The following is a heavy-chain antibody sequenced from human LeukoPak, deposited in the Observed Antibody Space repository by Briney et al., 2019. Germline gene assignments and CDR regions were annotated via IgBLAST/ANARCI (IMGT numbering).Heavy chain of an antibody. CDR2: IYTSGST. CDR3: ARRITYYYDSSGYYYDY. J-gene: IGHJ4*02. Sequence: SETLSLTCTVSGGSISSYYWSWIRQPAGKGLEWIGRIYTSGSTYYNPSLKSRVTISVDTSKNQFSLKLSSATAADTAVYYCARRITYYYDSSGYYYDYWGQGTLVTVSS. D-gene: IGHD3-22*01. CDR1: GGSISSYY. V-gene: IGHV4-4*07.